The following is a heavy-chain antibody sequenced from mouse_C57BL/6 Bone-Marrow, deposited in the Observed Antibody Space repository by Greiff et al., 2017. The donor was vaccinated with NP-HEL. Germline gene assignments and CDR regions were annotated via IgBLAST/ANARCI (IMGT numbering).Heavy chain of an antibody. J-gene: IGHJ3*01. Sequence: VQLQQPGPELVKPGASVKISCKASGYSFTDYNMNWVKQSNGKSLEWIGVLNPNYGTTSYNQKFKGKATLTVDQSSSTAYMQLNSLTSEDSAVYYCARPSIYYDSAWFAYWGQGTLVTVSA. V-gene: IGHV1-39*01. CDR2: LNPNYGTT. CDR1: GYSFTDYN. CDR3: ARPSIYYDSAWFAY. D-gene: IGHD2-4*01.